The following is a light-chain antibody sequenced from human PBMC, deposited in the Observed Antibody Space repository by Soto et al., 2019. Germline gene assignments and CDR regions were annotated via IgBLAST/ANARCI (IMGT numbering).Light chain of an antibody. Sequence: EIVLTQSPDTLSLSPGERGTISCRASQTIGDNDLAWYQQKPGQAPRLLIYGASSRATGIPDRFSGSGSGTDFTLTISSLEPEDFAVYYCQQYGSSPHFGGGTKVDIK. CDR2: GAS. J-gene: IGKJ4*01. V-gene: IGKV3-20*01. CDR3: QQYGSSPH. CDR1: QTIGDND.